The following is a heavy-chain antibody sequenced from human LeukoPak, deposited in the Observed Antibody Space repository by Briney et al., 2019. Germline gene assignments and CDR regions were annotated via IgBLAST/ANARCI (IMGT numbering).Heavy chain of an antibody. CDR2: IYSGGST. D-gene: IGHD1-26*01. J-gene: IGHJ4*02. CDR1: GFTVSSNY. CDR3: ASSVRGAREYYIEY. Sequence: GGSLRLSCAASGFTVSSNYMSWVRQAPGKGLEWVSVIYSGGSTYYADSVKGRFTISRDNSKNTLYLQMNSLRAEDTAVYYWASSVRGAREYYIEYMGQGTLVTVSS. V-gene: IGHV3-53*01.